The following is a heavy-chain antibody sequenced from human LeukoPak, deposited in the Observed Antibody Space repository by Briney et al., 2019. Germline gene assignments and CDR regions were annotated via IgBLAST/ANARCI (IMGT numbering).Heavy chain of an antibody. CDR3: ARRWCSSTSCKFDY. D-gene: IGHD2-2*01. V-gene: IGHV1-24*01. CDR1: GYTLTELS. Sequence: ASVKVSCKVSGYTLTELSMHWVRQAPGKGLEWMGGFDPEDGETIYAQKFQGRVTMTEDTSTDTAYMELSSLRSEDTAVYYCARRWCSSTSCKFDYWGQGTLVTVSS. J-gene: IGHJ4*02. CDR2: FDPEDGET.